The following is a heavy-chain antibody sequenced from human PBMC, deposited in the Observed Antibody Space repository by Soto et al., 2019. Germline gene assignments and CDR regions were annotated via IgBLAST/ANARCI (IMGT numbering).Heavy chain of an antibody. CDR3: ARGSVDTAMARSRDDAFDI. D-gene: IGHD5-18*01. Sequence: ASVKVACKASGYHFTGYYMHWLRQAPGQGLEWMGWINPNSGGTNYAKKFQGRVTMTRDTSTSTVYMELRSLRSEDTAVYYCARGSVDTAMARSRDDAFDIWRQGTMVTVSS. J-gene: IGHJ3*02. V-gene: IGHV1-2*02. CDR1: GYHFTGYY. CDR2: INPNSGGT.